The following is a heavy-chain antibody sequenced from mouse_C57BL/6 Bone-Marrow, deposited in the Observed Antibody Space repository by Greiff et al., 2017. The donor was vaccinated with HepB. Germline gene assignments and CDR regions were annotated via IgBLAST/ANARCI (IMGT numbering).Heavy chain of an antibody. Sequence: VQLQQPGAELVRPGSSVKLSCKASGYTFTSYWMHWVKQRPIQGLEWIGNIDPSDSETHYNQKFKDKATLTVDKSSSTAYMQLSSLTSEDSAVYYCARFYYGNYSWFAYWGQGTLVTVSA. V-gene: IGHV1-52*01. D-gene: IGHD2-1*01. CDR3: ARFYYGNYSWFAY. CDR2: IDPSDSET. CDR1: GYTFTSYW. J-gene: IGHJ3*01.